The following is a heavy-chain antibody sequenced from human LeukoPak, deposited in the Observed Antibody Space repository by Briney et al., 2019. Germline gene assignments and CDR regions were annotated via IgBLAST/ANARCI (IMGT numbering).Heavy chain of an antibody. J-gene: IGHJ6*03. D-gene: IGHD4-11*01. V-gene: IGHV3-74*01. CDR3: ARPTTPFYYYYYMDV. CDR2: INSDGSST. Sequence: GGSLRLSCAASGVTFSSYWMHWVRQAPGKGLVWVSRINSDGSSTSYADSVKGRYTISRDNAKNTLYLQMNSLRAEDTAVYYCARPTTPFYYYYYMDVWGKGTTVTVSS. CDR1: GVTFSSYW.